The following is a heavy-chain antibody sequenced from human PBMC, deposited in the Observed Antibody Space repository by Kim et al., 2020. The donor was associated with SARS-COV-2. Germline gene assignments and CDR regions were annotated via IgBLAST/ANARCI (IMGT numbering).Heavy chain of an antibody. D-gene: IGHD6-19*01. CDR1: GGSFSGYY. CDR2: INHSGST. CDR3: ARGPPYSSGWYYYYYGMDV. V-gene: IGHV4-34*01. J-gene: IGHJ6*02. Sequence: SETLSLTCAVYGGSFSGYYWSWIRQPPGKGLEWIGEINHSGSTNYNPSLKSRVTISVDTSKNQFSLKLSSVTAADTAVYYCARGPPYSSGWYYYYYGMDVWGQGTTVTVSS.